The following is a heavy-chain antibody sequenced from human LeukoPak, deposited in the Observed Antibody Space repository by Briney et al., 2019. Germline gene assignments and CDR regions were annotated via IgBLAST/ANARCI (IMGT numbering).Heavy chain of an antibody. CDR3: ARDSDYGGNDFDY. Sequence: GGSLRLPCVASGFTFTSYSMNWVRQAPGKGLEWVSYISNSGRIIYYADSVKGRFTISRDNAKNSLFLQMNSLRDEDTALYYCARDSDYGGNDFDYRGQGTLVTVSS. V-gene: IGHV3-48*02. J-gene: IGHJ4*02. CDR1: GFTFTSYS. D-gene: IGHD4-23*01. CDR2: ISNSGRII.